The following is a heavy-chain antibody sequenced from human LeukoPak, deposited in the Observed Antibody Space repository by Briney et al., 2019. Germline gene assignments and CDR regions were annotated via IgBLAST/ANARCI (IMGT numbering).Heavy chain of an antibody. D-gene: IGHD3-10*01. CDR2: ISWDGGST. CDR3: AKDSHYYGSGSPYWYFDL. Sequence: GGSLRLSCAASGFTFDDYTMHWVRQAPGKGLEWVSLISWDGGSTYYADSVKGRFTISRDNSKNSLYLQMNSLRTEDTALYYRAKDSHYYGSGSPYWYFDLWGRGTLVTVSS. V-gene: IGHV3-43*01. CDR1: GFTFDDYT. J-gene: IGHJ2*01.